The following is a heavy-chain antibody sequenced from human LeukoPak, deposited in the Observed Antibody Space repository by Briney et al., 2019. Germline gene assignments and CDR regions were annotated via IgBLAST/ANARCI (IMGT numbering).Heavy chain of an antibody. CDR2: IYPGDSDT. Sequence: GESLQISCKVSGSTFSSYWIGGGRQLPGEGLEWMGIIYPGDSDTRYSPSFQGQVTISADTTISTAYLQWTSLKASDTAMYYCARSTGGTGPADYWGQGTLVTVSS. V-gene: IGHV5-51*01. CDR3: ARSTGGTGPADY. J-gene: IGHJ4*02. D-gene: IGHD2-8*02. CDR1: GSTFSSYW.